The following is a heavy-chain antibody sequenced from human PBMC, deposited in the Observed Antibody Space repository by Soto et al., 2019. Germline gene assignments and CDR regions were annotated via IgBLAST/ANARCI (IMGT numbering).Heavy chain of an antibody. J-gene: IGHJ5*02. CDR1: GFTFSSYG. Sequence: PGGSLRLSCAASGFTFSSYGMHWVRQAPGKGLEWVAVIWYDGSNKYYADSVKGRFTISRDNSKNTLYLQMNSLRAEDTAVYYCARDPRDFWSAGSPSFDPWGQGTLVTVSS. CDR2: IWYDGSNK. D-gene: IGHD3-3*01. CDR3: ARDPRDFWSAGSPSFDP. V-gene: IGHV3-33*01.